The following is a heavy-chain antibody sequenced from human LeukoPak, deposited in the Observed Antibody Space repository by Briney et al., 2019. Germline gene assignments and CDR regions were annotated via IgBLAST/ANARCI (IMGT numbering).Heavy chain of an antibody. Sequence: GASVKVSCKASGYTFTGYYMHWVRQAPGQGLEWMGWINPNSGGTNYAQKFQGRVTMTRDTSISTAHMELSRLRSDDTAVYYCARDRGYSSSWYSDYFDYWGQGTLVTVSS. CDR1: GYTFTGYY. CDR2: INPNSGGT. CDR3: ARDRGYSSSWYSDYFDY. J-gene: IGHJ4*02. D-gene: IGHD6-13*01. V-gene: IGHV1-2*02.